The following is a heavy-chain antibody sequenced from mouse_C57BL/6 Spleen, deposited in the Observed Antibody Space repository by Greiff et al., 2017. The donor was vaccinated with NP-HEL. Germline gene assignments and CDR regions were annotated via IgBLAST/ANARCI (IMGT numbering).Heavy chain of an antibody. D-gene: IGHD1-1*01. J-gene: IGHJ1*03. CDR3: ARFITTVGYFDV. Sequence: QVQLKESGAELVRPGTSVKVSCKASGYAFTNYLIEWVKQRPGQGLEWIGVINPGSGGTNYNEKFKGKATLTADKSSSPAYMQLSSLTSEDSAVYFCARFITTVGYFDVWGTGTTVTVSS. CDR2: INPGSGGT. CDR1: GYAFTNYL. V-gene: IGHV1-54*01.